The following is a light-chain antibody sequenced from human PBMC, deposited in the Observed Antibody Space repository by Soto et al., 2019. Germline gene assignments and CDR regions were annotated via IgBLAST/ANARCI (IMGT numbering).Light chain of an antibody. CDR2: DAS. J-gene: IGKJ1*01. CDR3: PKRGNWPVT. V-gene: IGKV3-11*01. CDR1: QSVGSY. Sequence: EIVLTQSPATLSLSPGKRATLSCRASQSVGSYFAWYQQKPGQAPRLLIYDASNRATGIPARFSGSGSGTDFTLTISSLEFDDFDVYYSPKRGNWPVTFGQGTMVHIK.